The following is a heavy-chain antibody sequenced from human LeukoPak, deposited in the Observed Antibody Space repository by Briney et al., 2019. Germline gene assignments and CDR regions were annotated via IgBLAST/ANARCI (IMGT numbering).Heavy chain of an antibody. D-gene: IGHD3-10*01. V-gene: IGHV3-53*01. CDR1: GFTFSDYY. J-gene: IGHJ4*02. Sequence: GGSLRLSCAASGFTFSDYYMSWIRQAPGKGLEWVSVIYSGGSTYYADSVKGRSTISRDNSKNTLYLQMNSLRAEDTAVYYCARDPLGPYDYWGQGTLVTVSS. CDR3: ARDPLGPYDY. CDR2: IYSGGST.